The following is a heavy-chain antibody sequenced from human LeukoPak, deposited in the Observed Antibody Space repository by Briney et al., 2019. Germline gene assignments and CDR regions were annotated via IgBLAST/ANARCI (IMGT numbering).Heavy chain of an antibody. CDR2: IIPILGIA. CDR1: GGTFSSYA. V-gene: IGHV1-69*04. Sequence: SVKVSCKASGGTFSSYAISWVRQASGQGLEWMGRIIPILGIANYAQKFQGRVTITADKSTSTAYMELSSLRSEDTAVYYCARVHWEAYYYDSSGYFDYWGQGTLVTVSS. D-gene: IGHD3-22*01. J-gene: IGHJ4*02. CDR3: ARVHWEAYYYDSSGYFDY.